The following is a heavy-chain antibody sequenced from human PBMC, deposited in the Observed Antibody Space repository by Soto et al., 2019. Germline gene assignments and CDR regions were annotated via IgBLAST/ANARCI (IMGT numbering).Heavy chain of an antibody. CDR2: ISGGDGSP. J-gene: IGHJ4*02. D-gene: IGHD3-16*01. V-gene: IGHV3-23*01. Sequence: GGSPSLSCVASGFTFSSYAMTWVRQAPGKGLEWVSAISGGDGSPSYADSVKGRFTISRDNSKNTLYLHMNSLRADDTAAYYCATWHTYNYDSLAFSGFDCWGQGTQVTVSS. CDR1: GFTFSSYA. CDR3: ATWHTYNYDSLAFSGFDC.